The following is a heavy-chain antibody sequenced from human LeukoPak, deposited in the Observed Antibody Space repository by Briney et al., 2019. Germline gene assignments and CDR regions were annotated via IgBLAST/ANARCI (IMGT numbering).Heavy chain of an antibody. CDR3: ARNQQLGGHSYYYYGMDV. CDR2: ISGGGVTT. Sequence: PGGSQRLSCVGSGFTSIAYALTWARQAPGKGLEWVSGISGGGVTTYYADSVKGRFTISRDNSKNTLYLQMNSLRADDTAIYYCARNQQLGGHSYYYYGMDVWGQGTTVTVSS. V-gene: IGHV3-23*01. CDR1: GFTSIAYA. J-gene: IGHJ6*02. D-gene: IGHD3-16*01.